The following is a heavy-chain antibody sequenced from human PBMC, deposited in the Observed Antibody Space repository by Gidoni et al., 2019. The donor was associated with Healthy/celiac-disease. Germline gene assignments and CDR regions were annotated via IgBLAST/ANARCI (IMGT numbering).Heavy chain of an antibody. CDR3: ARAVFCSSTSCYVGTVAFDI. CDR1: GGSISSGGYS. J-gene: IGHJ3*02. Sequence: QLQLQESGSGLVKPSPNLSLTCADSGGSISSGGYSWSWIRQPPGNGQEWIGYSYHTGSTYYNPALKSGVAISVDRSKNQFSLKLSSVTAADTAVDYCARAVFCSSTSCYVGTVAFDIWGQGTMVTVSS. D-gene: IGHD2-2*01. CDR2: SYHTGST. V-gene: IGHV4-30-2*01.